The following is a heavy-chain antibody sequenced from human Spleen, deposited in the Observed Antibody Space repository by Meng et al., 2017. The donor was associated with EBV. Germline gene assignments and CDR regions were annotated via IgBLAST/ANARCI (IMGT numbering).Heavy chain of an antibody. CDR3: ARDSDIVGATYDY. Sequence: QVKLFKFGAEAKKTRASVKCSCKTSGYTLTNYGITWVRQVPGQGLEWMGWISADNGNTNYAQNFQGRISMTTDTSTSTAYMELRFLGSADTAVYYCARDSDIVGATYDYWGQGTLVTVSS. J-gene: IGHJ4*02. D-gene: IGHD1-26*01. CDR2: ISADNGNT. CDR1: GYTLTNYG. V-gene: IGHV1-18*01.